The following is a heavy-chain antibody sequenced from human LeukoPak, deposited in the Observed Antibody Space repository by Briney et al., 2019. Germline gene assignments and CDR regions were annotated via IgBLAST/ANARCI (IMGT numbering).Heavy chain of an antibody. CDR3: ARVREYNYVYDAFDI. CDR2: FYYSGNT. J-gene: IGHJ3*02. D-gene: IGHD5-18*01. CDR1: GGSISSYY. Sequence: SETLSLTCTVSGGSISSYYWSWIRQPPGKGLEWMGYFYYSGNTNYNPSLKSRVTISVDTSKNQFSLKLSSVTAADTAVYYCARVREYNYVYDAFDIWGQGTMVTVSS. V-gene: IGHV4-59*01.